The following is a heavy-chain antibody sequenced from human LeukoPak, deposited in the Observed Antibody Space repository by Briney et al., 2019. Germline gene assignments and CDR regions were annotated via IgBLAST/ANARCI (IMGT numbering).Heavy chain of an antibody. CDR3: ARHFDWSHYYYGMDV. V-gene: IGHV4-59*08. CDR1: GGSISSYY. Sequence: SETLSLTCTVSGGSISSYYWSWIRQPPGKGLEWIGYIYYSGSTNYNPSLKSRVTISVDTSKNQFSLKLSSVTAADTAVYYCARHFDWSHYYYGMDVWAKGPRSPSP. J-gene: IGHJ6*02. CDR2: IYYSGST. D-gene: IGHD3-9*01.